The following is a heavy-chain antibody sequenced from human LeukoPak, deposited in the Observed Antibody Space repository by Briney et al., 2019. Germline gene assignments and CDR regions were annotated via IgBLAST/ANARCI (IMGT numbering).Heavy chain of an antibody. CDR1: GGSISSSSYY. J-gene: IGHJ4*02. CDR3: ARDQGFYDSSGPADY. V-gene: IGHV4-39*07. D-gene: IGHD3-22*01. Sequence: SETLSLTCTVSGGSISSSSYYWGWIRQPPGKGLEWIGSIYYSGSTYYNPSLKSRVTISVDTSKNQFSLKLSSVTAAGTAVYYCARDQGFYDSSGPADYWGQGTLVTVSS. CDR2: IYYSGST.